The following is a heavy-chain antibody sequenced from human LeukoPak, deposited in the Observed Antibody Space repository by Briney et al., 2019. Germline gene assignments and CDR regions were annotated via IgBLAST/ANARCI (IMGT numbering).Heavy chain of an antibody. V-gene: IGHV3-48*03. CDR1: GFTFSSYE. Sequence: TGGSLRLSCAASGFTFSSYEMNWVRQAPGKGLEWVSYISSSGSIIYYADSVKGRFTISRDNAKNSLYLQMSSLRAEDTAVYYCARDRNAGYSSSWFRLFDYWGQGTLVTVSS. D-gene: IGHD6-13*01. CDR2: ISSSGSII. J-gene: IGHJ4*02. CDR3: ARDRNAGYSSSWFRLFDY.